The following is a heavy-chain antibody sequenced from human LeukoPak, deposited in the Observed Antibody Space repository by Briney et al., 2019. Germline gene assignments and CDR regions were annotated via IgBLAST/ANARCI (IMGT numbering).Heavy chain of an antibody. Sequence: GASVKVSCKASGGTSSSYAISWVRQAPGQGLEWMGGIIPIFGTANYAQKFQGRVTITRDTSASTAYMELSSLRSEDTAVYYCARGSVVVAATYYYYGMDVWGQGTTVTVSS. V-gene: IGHV1-69*05. CDR3: ARGSVVVAATYYYYGMDV. J-gene: IGHJ6*02. CDR2: IIPIFGTA. D-gene: IGHD2-15*01. CDR1: GGTSSSYA.